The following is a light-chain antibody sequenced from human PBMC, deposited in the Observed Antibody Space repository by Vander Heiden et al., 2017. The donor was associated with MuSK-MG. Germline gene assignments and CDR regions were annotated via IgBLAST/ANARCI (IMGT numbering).Light chain of an antibody. J-gene: IGLJ1*01. V-gene: IGLV8-61*01. CDR1: SGSVSTSHY. Sequence: QTVVTQEPSLSVSPGHTVTLTRGLSSGSVSTSHYPGWYQQTPGQAPLILIYRTNSRSSGVPDRFSGSILGNNAALTSTGAQLDDESYYYCVLYVDYNEVFGPGTEVTVL. CDR2: RTN. CDR3: VLYVDYNEV.